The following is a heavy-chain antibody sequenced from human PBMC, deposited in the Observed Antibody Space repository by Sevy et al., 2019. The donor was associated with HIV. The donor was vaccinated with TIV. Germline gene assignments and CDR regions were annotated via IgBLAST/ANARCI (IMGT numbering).Heavy chain of an antibody. Sequence: GGSLRLSCTASGFAFTNYYAMHWVRQAPGKGLEWVALISYDGSDKFYADSVKGGFTNTRDNFKNTLYLQMNGLTKEDTAVYYCARPRANYVDHYFFYAMDVWGQGTTVTVSS. CDR2: ISYDGSDK. J-gene: IGHJ6*02. D-gene: IGHD4-17*01. V-gene: IGHV3-30-3*01. CDR1: GFAFTNYYA. CDR3: ARPRANYVDHYFFYAMDV.